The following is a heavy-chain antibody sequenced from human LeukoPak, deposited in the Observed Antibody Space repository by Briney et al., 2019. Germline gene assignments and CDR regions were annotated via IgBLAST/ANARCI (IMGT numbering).Heavy chain of an antibody. CDR2: IYYSGST. CDR1: GGSISSYY. J-gene: IGHJ4*02. D-gene: IGHD3-3*01. CDR3: ASYDFWSGYYAL. V-gene: IGHV4-59*06. Sequence: SETLSLTCTVSGGSISSYYWSWIRQPPGKGLEWIGYIYYSGSTYYNPSLKSRVTISVDTSKNQFSLKLSSVTAADTAVYYCASYDFWSGYYALWGQGTLVTVSS.